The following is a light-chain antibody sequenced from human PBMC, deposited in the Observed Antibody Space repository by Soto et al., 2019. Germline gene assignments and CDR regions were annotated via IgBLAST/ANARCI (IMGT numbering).Light chain of an antibody. Sequence: AIQMTQSPSSLSASVGDRVTITCRASQVIRTDLGWYQQKPGRAPKLLIYAASSLQSGVPSRFSGSGSGTDFTLTISSLQPEDFATYYCLQDYNYPRTFGPGTKVDIK. CDR1: QVIRTD. CDR2: AAS. J-gene: IGKJ3*01. V-gene: IGKV1-6*01. CDR3: LQDYNYPRT.